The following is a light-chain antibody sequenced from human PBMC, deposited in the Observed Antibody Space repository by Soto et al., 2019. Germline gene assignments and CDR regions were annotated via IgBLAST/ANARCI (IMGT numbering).Light chain of an antibody. J-gene: IGKJ1*01. Sequence: EIVWTQSPGNLSLSPGEGATLSCRASQSLSGSYLAWYQQRPGQAPRLLIYAASTRATGIPDRFSGSGSGTDFTLSISRLEPEDFAVYYCQLYGTSPKPFGQGTKVDIK. CDR2: AAS. CDR3: QLYGTSPKP. V-gene: IGKV3-20*01. CDR1: QSLSGSY.